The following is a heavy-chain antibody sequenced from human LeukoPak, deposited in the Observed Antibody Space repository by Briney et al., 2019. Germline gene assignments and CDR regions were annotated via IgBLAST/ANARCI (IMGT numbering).Heavy chain of an antibody. CDR2: VHHSGSS. J-gene: IGHJ6*02. D-gene: IGHD2-2*01. V-gene: IGHV4-4*02. Sequence: NPSVTLSLTCAVSDGSIISGNWWTWVRQPPGKGLEWIGEVHHSGSSNYSPSLKSRVTISVDKSKNQFSLNLTSVTAADTAVYYCVRRPPALFAMDVWGQGTTVIVS. CDR3: VRRPPALFAMDV. CDR1: DGSIISGNW.